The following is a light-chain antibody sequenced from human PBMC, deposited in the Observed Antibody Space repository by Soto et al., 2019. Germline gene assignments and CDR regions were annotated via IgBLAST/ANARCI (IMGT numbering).Light chain of an antibody. V-gene: IGLV2-14*03. CDR2: DVS. J-gene: IGLJ1*01. CDR1: SSDVGGYNY. Sequence: QSVLTQPASVSGSPGQSITISCTGTSSDVGGYNYGSWYQQHPGKAPKLMIYDVSDRPSGVSNRFSASKSGNTASLTISGLQAEDEADYYCCSYTSSSTPWVFGTGTKVTVL. CDR3: CSYTSSSTPWV.